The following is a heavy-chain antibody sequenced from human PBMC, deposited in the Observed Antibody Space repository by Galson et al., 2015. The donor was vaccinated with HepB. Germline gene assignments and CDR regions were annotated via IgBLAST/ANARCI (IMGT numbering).Heavy chain of an antibody. CDR3: ARRRFDSSTTYNFDY. Sequence: QSGAEVKKSGESLKISCKGSGYYFPTWWIGWVRQRPGKGLEWMGIIFPDDSDTRYSPSFQGQVTMSADRPINTAYLQWSSLKASDTAMYYCARRRFDSSTTYNFDYWGPGTLVTVSS. CDR1: GYYFPTWW. J-gene: IGHJ4*02. CDR2: IFPDDSDT. D-gene: IGHD2/OR15-2a*01. V-gene: IGHV5-51*04.